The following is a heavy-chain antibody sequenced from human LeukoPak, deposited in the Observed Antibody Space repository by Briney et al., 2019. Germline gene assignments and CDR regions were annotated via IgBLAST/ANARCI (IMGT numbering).Heavy chain of an antibody. CDR2: INHSGST. D-gene: IGHD3-10*01. J-gene: IGHJ6*03. CDR3: ARYTHVLPYYYYYMDV. V-gene: IGHV4-34*01. Sequence: SETLSLTCAVYGRSFSGYYWSWIRQPPGKGLEWIGEINHSGSTNYNPSLKSRVTISVDTSKNQFSLKLSSVTAADTAVYYCARYTHVLPYYYYYMDVWGKGTTVTVSS. CDR1: GRSFSGYY.